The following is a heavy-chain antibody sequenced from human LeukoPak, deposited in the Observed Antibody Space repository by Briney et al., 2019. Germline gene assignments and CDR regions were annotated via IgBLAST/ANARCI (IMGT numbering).Heavy chain of an antibody. CDR2: IIPILVTA. V-gene: IGHV1-69*05. CDR3: ARVDIAARAFDY. Sequence: EASVKVSCKASGCTFSSYAISLLRQAPGHALEWMGGIIPILVTANYAQKFQGRVTITTDESTSTAYMELSSLRSEDTAVYYRARVDIAARAFDYWGRGTLVTVSS. D-gene: IGHD6-13*01. CDR1: GCTFSSYA. J-gene: IGHJ4*02.